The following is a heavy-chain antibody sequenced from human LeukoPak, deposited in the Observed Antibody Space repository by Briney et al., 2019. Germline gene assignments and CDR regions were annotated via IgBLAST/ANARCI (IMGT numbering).Heavy chain of an antibody. CDR1: GFTFITND. V-gene: IGHV3-53*01. CDR3: ARGVEPLAANTLAY. D-gene: IGHD1-14*01. J-gene: IGHJ4*02. CDR2: LYSDGNT. Sequence: PGGSLRLSCAASGFTFITNDMTWVRQAPGKGLEWVSVLYSDGNTKYADSVQGRFTISRDNSKNTLYLEMNSLSPDDTAVYYCARGVEPLAANTLAYWGQGILVTVSS.